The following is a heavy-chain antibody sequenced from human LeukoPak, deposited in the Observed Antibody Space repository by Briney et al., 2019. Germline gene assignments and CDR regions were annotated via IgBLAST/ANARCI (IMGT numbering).Heavy chain of an antibody. D-gene: IGHD3-16*02. V-gene: IGHV3-15*01. CDR3: TTEARITFGGVIVNYYGMDV. Sequence: PGRPLRLSCAASGFTFSNAWMSWVRQAPGKGLEWVGRIKSKTDGGTTDYAAPVKGRFTISRDDSKNTLYLQMNSLKTEDTAVYYCTTEARITFGGVIVNYYGMDVWGQGTTVTVSS. J-gene: IGHJ6*02. CDR1: GFTFSNAW. CDR2: IKSKTDGGTT.